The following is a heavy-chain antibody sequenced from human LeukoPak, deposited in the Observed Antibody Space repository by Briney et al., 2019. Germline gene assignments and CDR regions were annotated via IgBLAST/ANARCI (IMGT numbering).Heavy chain of an antibody. J-gene: IGHJ5*02. V-gene: IGHV4-39*02. CDR3: ATRRFTNWFDP. CDR2: IYYSGNT. D-gene: IGHD3-3*01. CDR1: GDSIRSRDYY. Sequence: SETLSLTCAVSGDSIRSRDYYWAWIRQPPGRGVEWVGTIYYSGNTYYSPSLKSRVTISVEATKSLFSLRVTSATAADTAVYYCATRRFTNWFDPWGPGTLVTVSS.